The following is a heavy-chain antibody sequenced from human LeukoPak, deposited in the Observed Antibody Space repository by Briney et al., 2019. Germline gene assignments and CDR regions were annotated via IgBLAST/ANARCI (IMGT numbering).Heavy chain of an antibody. CDR2: IKEDGSET. CDR1: GFMFSSHN. D-gene: IGHD1-26*01. Sequence: GGSLRLSCAASGFMFSSHNMNWVRQAPGKGLEWVANIKEDGSETYYVDSVRGRFTISRDNAKNSLYLQMNSLRAEDTAVYYCARAGGTYYGIAFDIWGQGTMVTVSS. V-gene: IGHV3-7*01. CDR3: ARAGGTYYGIAFDI. J-gene: IGHJ3*02.